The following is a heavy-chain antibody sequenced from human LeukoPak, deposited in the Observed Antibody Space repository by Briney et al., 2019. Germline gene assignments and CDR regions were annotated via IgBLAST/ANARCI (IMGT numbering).Heavy chain of an antibody. CDR3: ARAPHSSGYPDAFDI. Sequence: SETLSLTCTVSGGSISSYYWSWIRQPPGKGLEWIGYIYYSGSTSYNPSLNIRVIISVDTSKNQFSLKLSSVTAVDTAVYYCARAPHSSGYPDAFDIWGQGTMVTVSS. CDR2: IYYSGST. V-gene: IGHV4-59*01. D-gene: IGHD3-22*01. J-gene: IGHJ3*02. CDR1: GGSISSYY.